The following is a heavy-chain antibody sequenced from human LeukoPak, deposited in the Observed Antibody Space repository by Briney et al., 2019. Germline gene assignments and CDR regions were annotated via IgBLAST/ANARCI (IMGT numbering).Heavy chain of an antibody. J-gene: IGHJ4*02. CDR1: GFIFSSYA. CDR2: LRGDGET. V-gene: IGHV3-23*01. Sequence: GGSLRLSCAASGFIFSSYAMSWVRQAPARGLEWVSSLRGDGETFYADSVKGRFTLSRDESRNTVYLQMNNLRVEDTAVYFCAKASWVSSDDAVLWGQGTLVTVSS. D-gene: IGHD3-16*01. CDR3: AKASWVSSDDAVL.